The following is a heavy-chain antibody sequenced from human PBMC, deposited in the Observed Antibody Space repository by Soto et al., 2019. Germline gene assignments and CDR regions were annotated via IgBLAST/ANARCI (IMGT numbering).Heavy chain of an antibody. D-gene: IGHD3-9*01. CDR3: AKERSPYYDVLTGYEGGIDY. CDR2: ISSGGENT. Sequence: PGGSLRLSCAASGFTFSSYAMSWVRQAPGKGLEWVSSISSGGENTYYADSVKGRFIISRDNSGNTLSLQMNSLRAEDTAVYYCAKERSPYYDVLTGYEGGIDYWGQGTLVTAPQ. CDR1: GFTFSSYA. V-gene: IGHV3-23*01. J-gene: IGHJ4*02.